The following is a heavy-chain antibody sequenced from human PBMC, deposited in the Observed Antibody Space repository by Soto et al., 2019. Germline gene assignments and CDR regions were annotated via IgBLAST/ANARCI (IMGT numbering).Heavy chain of an antibody. V-gene: IGHV3-73*01. CDR3: AKVAKSGVVIEYFDS. J-gene: IGHJ4*02. D-gene: IGHD3-3*01. CDR1: GFTFSGSA. CDR2: IRSKANSYAT. Sequence: GGSLGLSWSASGFTFSGSAMHWGRQASGKGLEWVGRIRSKANSYATAYAASVKGRFTISRDDSKNTLYLQMDSLRADDTAVYYCAKVAKSGVVIEYFDSWGQGSLVTAPQ.